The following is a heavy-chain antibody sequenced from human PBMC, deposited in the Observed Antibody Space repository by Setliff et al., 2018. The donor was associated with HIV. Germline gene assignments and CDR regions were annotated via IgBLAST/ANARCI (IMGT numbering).Heavy chain of an antibody. Sequence: GASQTISSKGSGYSFSSHWIGWVRQLSGKGLEWIGIIYPADSKTTYSPSFQGQVTITVDKSIRAAYLQWSSLKASDTGMFYCARLGPLGYYYYMDVLGNGTTVTVSS. CDR2: IYPADSKT. V-gene: IGHV5-51*01. CDR1: GYSFSSHW. CDR3: ARLGPLGYYYYMDV. D-gene: IGHD3-3*02. J-gene: IGHJ6*03.